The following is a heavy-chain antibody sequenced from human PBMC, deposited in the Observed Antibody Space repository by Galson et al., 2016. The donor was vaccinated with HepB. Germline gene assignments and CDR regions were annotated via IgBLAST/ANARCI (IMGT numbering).Heavy chain of an antibody. D-gene: IGHD2-15*01. CDR3: ARARGERYCSGGTCYFYYYYMDV. V-gene: IGHV4-59*13. Sequence: WRWIRKPPGKGLECIGYMYYSGASNYNPSLKSRVTISVDTSKNQFSLRLTSVTAADTAVYYCARARGERYCSGGTCYFYYYYMDVWGKGTTVTVSS. CDR2: MYYSGAS. J-gene: IGHJ6*03.